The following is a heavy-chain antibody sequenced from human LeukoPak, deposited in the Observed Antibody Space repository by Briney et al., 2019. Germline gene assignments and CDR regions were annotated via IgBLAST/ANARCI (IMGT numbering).Heavy chain of an antibody. V-gene: IGHV4-59*02. J-gene: IGHJ4*02. CDR3: AMYFCPGDNCLHFDY. D-gene: IGHD3/OR15-3a*01. CDR1: GDSVTTYY. Sequence: PSETLSLTCTVSGDSVTTYYWGWIRPPPGKGRAWIGYIHYSGRTNSNPSLESRVTISVDMSKNQFSLKMSSVTAADTAMYYCAMYFCPGDNCLHFDYWGQGTLVTVSS. CDR2: IHYSGRT.